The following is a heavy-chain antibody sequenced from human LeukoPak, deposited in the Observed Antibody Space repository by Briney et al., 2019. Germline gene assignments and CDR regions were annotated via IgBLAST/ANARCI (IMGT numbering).Heavy chain of an antibody. J-gene: IGHJ4*02. V-gene: IGHV3-23*01. D-gene: IGHD5-12*01. CDR2: ISGSGGST. Sequence: PGGSLRLSCAASDFTFSAYAMTWARQAPGKGLEWVSTISGSGGSTYYADSVKGRFTISRDNSKNTLYLQMNSLRAEDTAVYYCAKVGGYSGYDQGGFDYWGQGTLVTVSS. CDR3: AKVGGYSGYDQGGFDY. CDR1: DFTFSAYA.